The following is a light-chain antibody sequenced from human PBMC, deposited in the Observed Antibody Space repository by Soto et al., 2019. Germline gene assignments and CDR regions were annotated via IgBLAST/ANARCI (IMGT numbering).Light chain of an antibody. J-gene: IGKJ4*01. CDR1: QIFSSNY. CDR2: GAS. Sequence: EIVLTQSPGTLSLSPGERATLSCRASQIFSSNYLAWYQQKPGQAPRLLIYGASSRATGIPDRFSGGGSGTDFTLTISRLEPEDFAVYYCQQYGNSLTFGGGTKVEIK. CDR3: QQYGNSLT. V-gene: IGKV3-20*01.